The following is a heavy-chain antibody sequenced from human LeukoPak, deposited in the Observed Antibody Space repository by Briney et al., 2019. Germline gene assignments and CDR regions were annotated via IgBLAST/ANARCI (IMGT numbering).Heavy chain of an antibody. Sequence: AGGSLGLSCGASGFTFSKYAMSWVRQAPGKGLEWVSGVSGSGGVTYYADSVKGRFTISRDNSKNTPHLQMNSLRAEDTAVYYCATFLAVIAARDSLYFQHWGQGTLVSVSS. D-gene: IGHD6-6*01. CDR1: GFTFSKYA. V-gene: IGHV3-23*01. CDR3: ATFLAVIAARDSLYFQH. CDR2: VSGSGGVT. J-gene: IGHJ1*01.